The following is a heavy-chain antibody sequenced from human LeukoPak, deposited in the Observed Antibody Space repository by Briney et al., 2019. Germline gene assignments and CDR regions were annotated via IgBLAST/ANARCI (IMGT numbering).Heavy chain of an antibody. CDR1: GFTFTDYP. J-gene: IGHJ4*02. D-gene: IGHD3-9*01. CDR2: IRTTAEGANFA. Sequence: GWSLRLSCATAGFTFTDYPMNWVRQAPGKGLEWVSNIRTTAEGANFAYYADSVKGRVTISRDDAKNTLYLHMNSLRDDDTVVYYSATGQRYAFDYWGQGILVTVSS. V-gene: IGHV3-48*02. CDR3: ATGQRYAFDY.